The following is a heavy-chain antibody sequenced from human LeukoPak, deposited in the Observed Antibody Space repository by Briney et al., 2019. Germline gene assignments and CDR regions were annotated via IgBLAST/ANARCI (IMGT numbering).Heavy chain of an antibody. J-gene: IGHJ4*02. D-gene: IGHD6-13*01. V-gene: IGHV4-34*01. Sequence: SETLSLTCAAYGGSFSGYYCSWIRQPPGKGLEWIGEINHSGSTNYNPSLKSRVTISVDTSKNQFSLKLSSVTAADTAVYYCARGRWSSLDYWGQGTLVTVSS. CDR3: ARGRWSSLDY. CDR2: INHSGST. CDR1: GGSFSGYY.